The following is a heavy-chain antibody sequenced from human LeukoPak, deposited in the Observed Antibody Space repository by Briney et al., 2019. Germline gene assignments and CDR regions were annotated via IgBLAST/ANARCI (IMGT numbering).Heavy chain of an antibody. CDR1: GYTLTELS. CDR2: FDPEDGET. D-gene: IGHD1-26*01. V-gene: IGHV1-24*01. Sequence: ASVKVSCKVSGYTLTELSMHWVRQAPGKGLEWMGGFDPEDGETIYAQRFQGRVTMTEDTSTDTAYMELSSLRSEDTAVYYCAREPGIVGTTRWFDPWGQGTLVTVSS. J-gene: IGHJ5*02. CDR3: AREPGIVGTTRWFDP.